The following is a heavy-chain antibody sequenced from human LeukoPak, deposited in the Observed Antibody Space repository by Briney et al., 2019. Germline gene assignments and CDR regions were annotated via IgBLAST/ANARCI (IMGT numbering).Heavy chain of an antibody. Sequence: GGALRLSRAASGLTFSSYGMHWVGQAPGRGRDWVAVISYDGSNKDYADSVKGRLTISRDNSKNTLYLQMNSLRPEDTAVYYCAKAAVATTYGGFDYWGQGTLVTVSS. D-gene: IGHD5-12*01. J-gene: IGHJ4*02. CDR3: AKAAVATTYGGFDY. CDR1: GLTFSSYG. V-gene: IGHV3-30*18. CDR2: ISYDGSNK.